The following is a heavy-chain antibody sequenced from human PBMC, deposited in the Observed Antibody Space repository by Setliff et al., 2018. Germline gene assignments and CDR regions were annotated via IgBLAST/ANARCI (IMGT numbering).Heavy chain of an antibody. CDR1: GYTFISYG. V-gene: IGHV1-18*01. Sequence: GASVKVSCKDSGYTFISYGISWVRQAPGQGLEWMGWISAYNGNTNYAQKLQGRVTMTTDTSTSTAYMELRSLRSDDTAVYYCARVLFHCSSTSCYLDAFDIWGQGTMVTVSS. D-gene: IGHD2-2*01. CDR3: ARVLFHCSSTSCYLDAFDI. J-gene: IGHJ3*02. CDR2: ISAYNGNT.